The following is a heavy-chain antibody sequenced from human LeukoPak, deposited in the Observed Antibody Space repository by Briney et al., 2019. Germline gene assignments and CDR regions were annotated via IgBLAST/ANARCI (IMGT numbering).Heavy chain of an antibody. CDR2: INGSGGST. V-gene: IGHV3-23*01. Sequence: GGSLTLSCAASGFTFSSYAMSWVRQAPGKGLEWVSDINGSGGSTYYADSVKGRFTISRDNSKNTLYLQMNSLRAEDTAVYYCAKMLTYVAAAGTDFDYWGQGALVTVSS. J-gene: IGHJ4*02. CDR3: AKMLTYVAAAGTDFDY. CDR1: GFTFSSYA. D-gene: IGHD6-13*01.